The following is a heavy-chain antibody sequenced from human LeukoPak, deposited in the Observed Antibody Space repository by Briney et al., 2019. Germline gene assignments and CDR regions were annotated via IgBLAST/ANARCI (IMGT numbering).Heavy chain of an antibody. CDR1: GYTFTSYY. CDR3: ASAEGTGYCSGGSCYAGWFDP. CDR2: INPSGGST. V-gene: IGHV1-46*01. D-gene: IGHD2-15*01. Sequence: GASVKVSCKASGYTFTSYYMHWVRQAPGQGLEWMGIINPSGGSTSYAQKFQGRVTMTRDMSTSTVYMELSNLRSEDTAVYYCASAEGTGYCSGGSCYAGWFDPWGQGTLVTVSS. J-gene: IGHJ5*02.